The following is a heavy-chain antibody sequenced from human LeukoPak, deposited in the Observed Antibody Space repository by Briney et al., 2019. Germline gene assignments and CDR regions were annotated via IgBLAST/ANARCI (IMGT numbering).Heavy chain of an antibody. CDR1: GDSISSYY. D-gene: IGHD3-22*01. V-gene: IGHV4-59*01. CDR2: IYYSGST. J-gene: IGHJ5*02. CDR3: ARHRYYYDGSGYYYQP. Sequence: PSETLSLTCTVSGDSISSYYWSWIRQPPGKGLEWIGYIYYSGSTNYNPSLKSRVTISVDTSKNQFSLKLSSVTAADTAVYYCARHRYYYDGSGYYYQPWGQGTLVTVSS.